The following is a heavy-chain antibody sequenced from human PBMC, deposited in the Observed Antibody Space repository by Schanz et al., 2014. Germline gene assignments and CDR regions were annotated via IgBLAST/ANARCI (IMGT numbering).Heavy chain of an antibody. V-gene: IGHV1-46*01. D-gene: IGHD2-15*01. Sequence: QVQLVQSGAEVKKPGASVKVSCKASGYTFTSYYIHWVRQAPGQGLEWMGIVNPGGGSTSVAQRFQTRGTLTRDTSTGTAYLGLTRLRFEDTAVYYCARGSLAGYVALLMAANDYWGQGTLLTVSS. CDR2: VNPGGGST. CDR3: ARGSLAGYVALLMAANDY. J-gene: IGHJ4*02. CDR1: GYTFTSYY.